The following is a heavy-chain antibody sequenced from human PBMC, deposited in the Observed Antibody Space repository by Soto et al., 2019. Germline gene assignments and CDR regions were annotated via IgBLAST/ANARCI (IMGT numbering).Heavy chain of an antibody. V-gene: IGHV3-7*01. CDR3: ARDEAAFYI. J-gene: IGHJ3*02. Sequence: EVQLVESGGGLVQPGGSLRLSCAASGFTFSSYWMSWVRQAPGKGLEWVADIKKDGSEKYDVDSVKGQFTISRDNAKNPLYLPMNSLTAEDTALEYCARDEAAFYIWGQGTMVTVAS. CDR2: IKKDGSEK. CDR1: GFTFSSYW.